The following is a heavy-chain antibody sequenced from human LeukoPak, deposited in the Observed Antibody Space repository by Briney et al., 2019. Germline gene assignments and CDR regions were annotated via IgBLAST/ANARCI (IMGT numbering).Heavy chain of an antibody. CDR1: GFTFSSYA. V-gene: IGHV3-23*01. J-gene: IGHJ5*02. Sequence: GGSLRLSCAASGFTFSSYAMSWVRQAPGKGLEWVSAISGSGGSTYYADSVKGRYTISRDNSKNKLYLQMNSLRAEDTAVYYCAKVSAGNCSSTSCYRDWFDPWGQGTLVTVSS. D-gene: IGHD2-2*01. CDR2: ISGSGGST. CDR3: AKVSAGNCSSTSCYRDWFDP.